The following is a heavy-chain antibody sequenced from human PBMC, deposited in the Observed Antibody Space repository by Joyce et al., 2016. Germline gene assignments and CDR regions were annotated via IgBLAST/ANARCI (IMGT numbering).Heavy chain of an antibody. J-gene: IGHJ4*02. D-gene: IGHD2-8*01. CDR1: GFTFSSYS. Sequence: EVQLVESGGGLVKPGGSLRLSCAASGFTFSSYSMIWVRQAPVKGLEWVSSLSSSSSYIKYTDSVKGRFTISRDNAKNSLYLQMNSLRVEDTAVYYCARSSYTNGIFDYWGQGTLVTVSS. CDR2: LSSSSSYI. V-gene: IGHV3-21*01. CDR3: ARSSYTNGIFDY.